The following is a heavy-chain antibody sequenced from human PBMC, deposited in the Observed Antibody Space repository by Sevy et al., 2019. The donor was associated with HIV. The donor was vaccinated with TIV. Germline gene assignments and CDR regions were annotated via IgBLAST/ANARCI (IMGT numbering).Heavy chain of an antibody. J-gene: IGHJ4*02. Sequence: GGSLRLSCPVSGFNFHIYSMSWVRQAPGKGLEWVSTLSFGCGKINYADSVKGRFIISRDDSKNTLYLQMNSLRADDTAVYFCAREGCTRPHDYWGQGTLVTVSS. CDR3: AREGCTRPHDY. V-gene: IGHV3-23*01. CDR2: LSFGCGKI. D-gene: IGHD2-8*01. CDR1: GFNFHIYS.